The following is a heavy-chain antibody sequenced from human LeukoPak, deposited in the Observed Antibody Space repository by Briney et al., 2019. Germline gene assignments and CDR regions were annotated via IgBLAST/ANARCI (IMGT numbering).Heavy chain of an antibody. V-gene: IGHV3-48*04. Sequence: GGSLRLSCAASGFSFSSYAMNWVRQAPQKGLEWISYVSSSSSTIYYADSVKGRFSISRDNAGNSLYLQMNSLRTEDTAIYYCGRDDARDGRFGPDYYYHYMDGWGKGTTVTVSS. CDR3: GRDDARDGRFGPDYYYHYMDG. J-gene: IGHJ6*03. CDR1: GFSFSSYA. CDR2: VSSSSSTI. D-gene: IGHD3/OR15-3a*01.